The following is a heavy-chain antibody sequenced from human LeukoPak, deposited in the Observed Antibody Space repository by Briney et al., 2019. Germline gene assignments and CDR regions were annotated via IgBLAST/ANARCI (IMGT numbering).Heavy chain of an antibody. CDR3: ARREGDWFDP. Sequence: NAGESLKISCKGSGYSFTSYWISWVRQMPGKGLEWMGRIDPSDSYTNYSPSFQGHVTISADKSISTAYLQWSSLKASDTAMYYCARREGDWFDPWGQGTLVTVSS. CDR1: GYSFTSYW. CDR2: IDPSDSYT. V-gene: IGHV5-10-1*01. J-gene: IGHJ5*02.